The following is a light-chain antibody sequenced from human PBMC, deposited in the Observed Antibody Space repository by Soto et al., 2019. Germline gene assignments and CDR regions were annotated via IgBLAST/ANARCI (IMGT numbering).Light chain of an antibody. CDR2: RVS. V-gene: IGKV2-30*01. Sequence: DVVLTQSPLSLPVTLGQPASISCRSSQSLVYSDGNTYLTWLQKRPGQSPRRLIYRVSNRDSGVPDRFSGSGSGTDFSLRISRVEAEDLGVYYCVQSTHWPMTFGQGTKLEIK. CDR3: VQSTHWPMT. J-gene: IGKJ2*01. CDR1: QSLVYSDGNTY.